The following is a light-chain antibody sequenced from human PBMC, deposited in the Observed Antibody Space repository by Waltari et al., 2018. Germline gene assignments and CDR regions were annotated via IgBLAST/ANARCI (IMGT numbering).Light chain of an antibody. CDR2: RNN. CDR3: ASRDDSHYV. J-gene: IGLJ1*01. CDR1: SSNLGSNY. Sequence: QSVLTQPPSASETPGQRVIISCSGSSSNLGSNYLYWYQPLPGTAPNLLIYRNNQRPPGVPDRFSASKSGTSASLAISGLRSEDEAVYYCASRDDSHYVFGTGTQVTVL. V-gene: IGLV1-47*01.